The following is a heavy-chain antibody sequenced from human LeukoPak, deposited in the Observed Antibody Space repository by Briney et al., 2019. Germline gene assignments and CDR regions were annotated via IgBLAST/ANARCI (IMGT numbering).Heavy chain of an antibody. J-gene: IGHJ3*02. D-gene: IGHD2-8*01. CDR2: ISGSGGST. Sequence: GGSLRLSCAASGFTFSSYAMSWVHQAPGKGLEWVSAISGSGGSTYYADSVKGRFTISRDNSKNTLYLQMNSLRAEDTAVYYCAKSIVLMVYATTPDAFDIWGQGTMVTVSS. CDR3: AKSIVLMVYATTPDAFDI. V-gene: IGHV3-23*01. CDR1: GFTFSSYA.